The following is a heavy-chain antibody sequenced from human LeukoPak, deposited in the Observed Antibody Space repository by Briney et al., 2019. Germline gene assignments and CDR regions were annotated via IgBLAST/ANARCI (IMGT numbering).Heavy chain of an antibody. V-gene: IGHV4-39*07. D-gene: IGHD3-10*01. CDR1: GDSIIGYY. CDR2: IYYTGNT. CDR3: TKSDGYGLIRI. Sequence: SETPSLTCSVSGDSIIGYYWGWIRQPPGKGLEWIGNIYYTGNTYYNSSLKSRVTISLDTSKNQFSLKVISMTAADTAAYYCTKSDGYGLIRICGRGTMVTVSS. J-gene: IGHJ3*02.